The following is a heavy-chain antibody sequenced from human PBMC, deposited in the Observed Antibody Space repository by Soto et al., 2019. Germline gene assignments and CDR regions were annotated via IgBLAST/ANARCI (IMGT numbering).Heavy chain of an antibody. CDR2: ISPSDTST. J-gene: IGHJ4*02. D-gene: IGHD3-22*01. CDR1: GYSFTSYY. V-gene: IGHV1-46*01. Sequence: QVQLVQSGAEVKKPGASVKISCRASGYSFTSYYIHWVRQAPGHGLEWMGIISPSDTSTRYVQKLQGRVTMTRDASTSTVYMELNSLRSEDTAIYFCAREGDSSGALDYWGQGTLVTVSS. CDR3: AREGDSSGALDY.